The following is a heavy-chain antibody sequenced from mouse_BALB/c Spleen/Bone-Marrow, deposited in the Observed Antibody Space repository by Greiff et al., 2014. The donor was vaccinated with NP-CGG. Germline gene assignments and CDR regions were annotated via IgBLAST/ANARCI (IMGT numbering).Heavy chain of an antibody. Sequence: QVQLQQSGAELAKPGASVKMSCKASGYTFTSYWMHWVKQGPGQGLEWIGYINPSTGYTEYNQKFKDKATLTADKSSSTAYMQLSSLTSEDSAVYYCARHYRYYFDYWGQGTTLTVSS. J-gene: IGHJ2*01. CDR1: GYTFTSYW. D-gene: IGHD2-14*01. CDR2: INPSTGYT. CDR3: ARHYRYYFDY. V-gene: IGHV1-7*01.